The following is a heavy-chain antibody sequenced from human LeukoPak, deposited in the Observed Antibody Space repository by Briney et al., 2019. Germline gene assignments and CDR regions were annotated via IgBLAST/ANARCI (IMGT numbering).Heavy chain of an antibody. V-gene: IGHV3-48*04. CDR1: GFTFSSYS. CDR3: ARAGPVPFDY. J-gene: IGHJ4*02. Sequence: PGGSLRLSCAASGFTFSSYSMNWVRQAPGKGLEWVSYISSSSSTIYYADSVKGRFTISRDNAKNSLYLQMNSLRAEDTAVYYCARAGPVPFDYWGQGTLVTVSS. CDR2: ISSSSSTI. D-gene: IGHD3-10*01.